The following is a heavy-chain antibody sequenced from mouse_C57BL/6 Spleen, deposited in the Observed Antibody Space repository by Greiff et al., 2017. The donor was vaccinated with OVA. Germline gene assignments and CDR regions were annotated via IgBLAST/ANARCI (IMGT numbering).Heavy chain of an antibody. CDR2: IYPSDSET. Sequence: QVQLKQPGAELVRPGSSVKLSCKASGYTFTSYWMDWVKQRPGQGLEWIGNIYPSDSETHYNQKFKDKATLTVDKSSSTAYMQLSSLTSEDSAVYYCARHYYGSSYWYFDVWGTGTTVTVSS. CDR1: GYTFTSYW. D-gene: IGHD1-1*01. J-gene: IGHJ1*03. CDR3: ARHYYGSSYWYFDV. V-gene: IGHV1-61*01.